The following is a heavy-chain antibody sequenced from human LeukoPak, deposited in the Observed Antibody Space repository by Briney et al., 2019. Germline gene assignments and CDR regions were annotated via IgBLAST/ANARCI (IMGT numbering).Heavy chain of an antibody. CDR1: GFTFSSYA. Sequence: GGSLRLSCAASGFTFSSYAMSWVRQAPGKGLEWVAVISYDGSNKYYADSVKGRFTISRDNSKNTLYLQMNSLRAEDTAVYYCAKDFLIAAAGQVDYWGQGTLVTVSS. D-gene: IGHD6-13*01. J-gene: IGHJ4*02. CDR2: ISYDGSNK. CDR3: AKDFLIAAAGQVDY. V-gene: IGHV3-30*18.